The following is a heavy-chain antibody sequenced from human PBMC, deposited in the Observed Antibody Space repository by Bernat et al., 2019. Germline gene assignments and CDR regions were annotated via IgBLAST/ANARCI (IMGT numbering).Heavy chain of an antibody. CDR2: ISPDGSYT. CDR3: AQEEAVGRTRVSIDY. CDR1: GFTFIACA. V-gene: IGHV3-30*18. Sequence: SCAASGFTFIACAMHWLRQAPGKVLEWLAAISPDGSYTPYACSVLGRFTISRDNSRNTLSLQINRLRSEDTAIYYCAQEEAVGRTRVSIDYWGTGTLV. D-gene: IGHD1-26*01. J-gene: IGHJ4*02.